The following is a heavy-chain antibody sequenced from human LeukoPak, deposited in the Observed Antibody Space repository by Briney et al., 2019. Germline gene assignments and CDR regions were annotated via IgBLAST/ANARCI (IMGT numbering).Heavy chain of an antibody. CDR2: ISVYNGNT. CDR3: ARALDTPTNDY. Sequence: ASVKVSCKASGYTFTSYGINWVRQPPGQGLEWMGWISVYNGNTLYAQRLHGRVTMTTDTSTSTAYMDLRSLRSDDTAVYYCARALDTPTNDYWGQGTLVTVSS. J-gene: IGHJ4*02. D-gene: IGHD5-18*01. V-gene: IGHV1-18*01. CDR1: GYTFTSYG.